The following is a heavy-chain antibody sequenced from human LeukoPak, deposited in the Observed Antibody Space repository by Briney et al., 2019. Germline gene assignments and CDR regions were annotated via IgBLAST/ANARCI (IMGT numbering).Heavy chain of an antibody. V-gene: IGHV4-4*02. D-gene: IGHD1-26*01. CDR3: SRESGPYSPFGH. Sequence: SQTLSLTCGVSGGSITTTNYWSWIRQSPGRGLESIGEISLSGYTGFNPSLRGRVTMSLDESKNHLSLTLTSVTAADTAIYYCSRESGPYSPFGHWGQGILVTVTT. J-gene: IGHJ4*02. CDR2: ISLSGYT. CDR1: GGSITTTNY.